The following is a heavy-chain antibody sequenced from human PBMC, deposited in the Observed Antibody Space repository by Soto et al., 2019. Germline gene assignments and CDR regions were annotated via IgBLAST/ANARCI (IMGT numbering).Heavy chain of an antibody. D-gene: IGHD3-22*01. CDR1: GFTFSSYS. Sequence: EVQLVESGGGLVKPGGSLRLSCAASGFTFSSYSMNWVRQATGKGLESVSSIGSSSSHIYYADSVKGRFTICRDNAKNSLYMQRNSLRAEDTAVYYCARAIIGGGYYWSVKPSYYYYGMDVWGQGTTVTVSS. V-gene: IGHV3-21*06. CDR2: IGSSSSHI. J-gene: IGHJ6*02. CDR3: ARAIIGGGYYWSVKPSYYYYGMDV.